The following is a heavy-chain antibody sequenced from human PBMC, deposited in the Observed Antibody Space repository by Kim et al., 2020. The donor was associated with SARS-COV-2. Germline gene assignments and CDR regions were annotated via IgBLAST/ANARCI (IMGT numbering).Heavy chain of an antibody. J-gene: IGHJ6*02. D-gene: IGHD3-3*01. CDR3: TRYPTTWMDFREDGMDV. CDR2: IRSKAYGGTT. V-gene: IGHV3-49*03. CDR1: GFTFGDYA. Sequence: GGSLRLSCTASGFTFGDYAMSWFRQAPGKGLEWVGFIRSKAYGGTTEYAASVKGRFTISRDDSKSIAYLQMNSLKTEDTAVYYCTRYPTTWMDFREDGMDVWGQGTTVTVSS.